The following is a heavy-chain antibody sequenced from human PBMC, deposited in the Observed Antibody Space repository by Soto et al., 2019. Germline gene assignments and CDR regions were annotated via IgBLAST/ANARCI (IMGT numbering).Heavy chain of an antibody. CDR1: GGSFSGYY. Sequence: QVQLQQWGAGLLKPSETLSLTCAVYGGSFSGYYWSWIRQPPGKGLEWSGEINHSGSTNYNPSLKSRVTISVDTSMNQFSMKLSSVTAADTAVYYCARGRYCSGGSCYPYYYYYYYMDVWGKGTTVTVSS. J-gene: IGHJ6*03. CDR2: INHSGST. D-gene: IGHD2-15*01. V-gene: IGHV4-34*01. CDR3: ARGRYCSGGSCYPYYYYYYYMDV.